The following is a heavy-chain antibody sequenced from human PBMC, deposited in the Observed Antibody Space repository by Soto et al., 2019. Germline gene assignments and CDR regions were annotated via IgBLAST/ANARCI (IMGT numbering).Heavy chain of an antibody. Sequence: SETLSLTCTVSGGSISSYYWSWIRQPPGKGLEWIGYIYYSGSTNYNPSLKSRVTISVDTSKNQFSLKLSSVTAADTAVYYCARLGIAAAGTSIEDYYYYGMDVWGQGTTVTVSS. D-gene: IGHD6-13*01. CDR1: GGSISSYY. CDR2: IYYSGST. CDR3: ARLGIAAAGTSIEDYYYYGMDV. J-gene: IGHJ6*02. V-gene: IGHV4-59*01.